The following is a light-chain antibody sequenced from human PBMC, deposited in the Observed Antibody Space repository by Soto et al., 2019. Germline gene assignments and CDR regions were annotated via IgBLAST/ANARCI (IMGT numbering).Light chain of an antibody. J-gene: IGKJ1*01. CDR2: AAS. CDR1: QVIGND. Sequence: AIQRTQSPSSLSASVGDRVTISCRASQVIGNDLAWYQQKPGKDPRLLIFAASNLQSGVPSRFSGSGSGTDFTLTISRLQTEDFATYYCLQYNTFSWTFGQGTKVDIK. CDR3: LQYNTFSWT. V-gene: IGKV1-6*01.